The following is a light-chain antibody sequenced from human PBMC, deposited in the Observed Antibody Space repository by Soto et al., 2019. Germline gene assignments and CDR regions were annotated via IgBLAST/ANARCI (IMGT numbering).Light chain of an antibody. Sequence: DIQMTQSPSTLSASVGDRVTITCRASQSISYWLAWYQQKPGKAPNLLIYKASSLESWVPSRFSGSGSGTEFTLTISSLQPDDFATYYCQQYNSYWTFGQGTKVEIK. CDR1: QSISYW. CDR3: QQYNSYWT. V-gene: IGKV1-5*03. J-gene: IGKJ1*01. CDR2: KAS.